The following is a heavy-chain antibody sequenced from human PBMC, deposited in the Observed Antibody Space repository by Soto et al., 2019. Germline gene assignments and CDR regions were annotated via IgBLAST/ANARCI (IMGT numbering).Heavy chain of an antibody. V-gene: IGHV3-53*01. CDR1: GLTVSNNY. Sequence: EVQLVESEGGLVQPGGYLRLSCAASGLTVSNNYINWVRQAPGKGLEWVSVIYSDGSTYYPDSVKGRFTISSDISQNMLFLQMNSLRVEDTAVYYCARGGRHVGGSGTGFFDLWGRGTLVTVSS. CDR3: ARGGRHVGGSGTGFFDL. J-gene: IGHJ2*01. CDR2: IYSDGST. D-gene: IGHD1-1*01.